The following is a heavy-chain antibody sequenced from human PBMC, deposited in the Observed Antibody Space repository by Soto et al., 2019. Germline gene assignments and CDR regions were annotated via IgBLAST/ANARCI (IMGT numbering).Heavy chain of an antibody. Sequence: PGWSLRLSCASSGFTFIGYSVNWVRQAPGKGLEWVSYISSGSKTIYYAESVKGRFTVSRDNARNSQYLQMNSLRDEDTAVYYCAREDILGVRSFDYWGQGTLVTVSS. J-gene: IGHJ4*02. V-gene: IGHV3-48*02. CDR1: GFTFIGYS. CDR3: AREDILGVRSFDY. D-gene: IGHD3-9*01. CDR2: ISSGSKTI.